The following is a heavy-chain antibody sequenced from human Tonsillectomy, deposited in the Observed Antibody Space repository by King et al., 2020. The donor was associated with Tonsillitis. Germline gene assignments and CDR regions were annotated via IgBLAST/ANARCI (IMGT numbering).Heavy chain of an antibody. CDR3: AREREPFGWEILRHYYYYGMDV. D-gene: IGHD1-26*01. CDR1: GFTFSSYV. Sequence: VQLVESGGGVVQPGRSLRLSCAASGFTFSSYVMHWVRQAPGKGLEWVAILSYDGRNKYYADSVKGRFTISSDNSKNMLYLQMNSLRAEDTAVYYCAREREPFGWEILRHYYYYGMDVWGQGTTVTVSS. V-gene: IGHV3-30*04. CDR2: LSYDGRNK. J-gene: IGHJ6*02.